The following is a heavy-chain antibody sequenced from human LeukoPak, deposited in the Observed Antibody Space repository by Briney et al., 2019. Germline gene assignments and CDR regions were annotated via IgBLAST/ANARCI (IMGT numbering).Heavy chain of an antibody. V-gene: IGHV3-30-3*01. Sequence: GRSLRLSCAASGFTFSSYAMHWVRQAPGKGLEWVAVISYDGSNKYYADSVKGRFTISRDNSKNTLYLQMNSLRAEDTAVYYRARDSIVGAISFDYWGQGTLVTVSS. CDR1: GFTFSSYA. CDR2: ISYDGSNK. J-gene: IGHJ4*02. CDR3: ARDSIVGAISFDY. D-gene: IGHD1-26*01.